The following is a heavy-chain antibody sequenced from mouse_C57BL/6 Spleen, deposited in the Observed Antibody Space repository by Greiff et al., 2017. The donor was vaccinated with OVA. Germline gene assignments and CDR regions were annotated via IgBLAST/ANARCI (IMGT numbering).Heavy chain of an antibody. J-gene: IGHJ1*03. CDR3: ARENWDVRYFDV. D-gene: IGHD4-1*01. V-gene: IGHV3-6*01. CDR2: ISYDGSN. CDR1: GYSITSGYY. Sequence: DVQLQESGPGLVKPSQSLSLTCSVTGYSITSGYYWNWIRQFPGNKLEWMGYISYDGSNNYNPSLKNRISITRDTSKNQFFLKLNSVTTEDTATYYCARENWDVRYFDVWGTGTTVTVSS.